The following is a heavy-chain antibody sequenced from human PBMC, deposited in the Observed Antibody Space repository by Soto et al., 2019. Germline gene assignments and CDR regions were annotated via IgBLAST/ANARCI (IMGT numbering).Heavy chain of an antibody. D-gene: IGHD5-12*01. Sequence: SETLSLTCTFSGVSINSYYWSWVRQPPGKGLEWIGYTHYTGSTRYNPSLESRGTMSVDSSKNQFSLNLSSVTAADTAVYYCERQGPKISGHDFDYWGQGTLVPVSS. V-gene: IGHV4-59*08. CDR3: ERQGPKISGHDFDY. CDR2: THYTGST. J-gene: IGHJ4*02. CDR1: GVSINSYY.